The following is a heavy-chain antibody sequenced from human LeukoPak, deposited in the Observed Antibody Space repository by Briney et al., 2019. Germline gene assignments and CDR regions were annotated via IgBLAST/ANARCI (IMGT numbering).Heavy chain of an antibody. Sequence: PSETLSLTRTVSGGSISSYYWSWIRQPPGKGLEWIGYIYYSGSTNYNPSLKSRVTISVDTSKNQFSLKLSSVTAADTAVYYCARDDFQQLVNWGRGTLVTVSS. V-gene: IGHV4-59*01. CDR1: GGSISSYY. J-gene: IGHJ4*02. CDR3: ARDDFQQLVN. CDR2: IYYSGST. D-gene: IGHD6-13*01.